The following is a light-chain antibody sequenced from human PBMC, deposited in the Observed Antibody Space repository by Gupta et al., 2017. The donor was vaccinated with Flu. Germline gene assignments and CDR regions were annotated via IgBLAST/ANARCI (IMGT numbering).Light chain of an antibody. CDR3: QQRSSWPPT. CDR2: DAS. Sequence: PASLSVSPGERATLSCRASQSVSSYLGWYQQKPGQAPRLLMYDASSRATGIPARCSGSGSGTDFTLTISSLEPEDSAVYYCQQRSSWPPTFGGGTNVEIK. J-gene: IGKJ4*01. CDR1: QSVSSY. V-gene: IGKV3-11*01.